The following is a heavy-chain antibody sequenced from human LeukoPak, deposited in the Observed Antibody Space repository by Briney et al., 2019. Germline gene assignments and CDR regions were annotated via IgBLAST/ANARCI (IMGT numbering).Heavy chain of an antibody. Sequence: ASVTVSCKASGYTFTSYDINWVRQAPGQGLEWMGWMNPNSGNTGYAQKFQGRVTMTRNTSISTAYMELSSLRSEDTAVYYCARFVWFGELSDYYYGMDVWGQGTTVTVSS. D-gene: IGHD3-10*01. CDR2: MNPNSGNT. CDR1: GYTFTSYD. J-gene: IGHJ6*02. CDR3: ARFVWFGELSDYYYGMDV. V-gene: IGHV1-8*01.